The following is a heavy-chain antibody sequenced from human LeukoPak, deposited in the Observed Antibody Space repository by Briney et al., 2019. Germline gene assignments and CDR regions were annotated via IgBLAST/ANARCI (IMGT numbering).Heavy chain of an antibody. Sequence: SETLSLTCTVSGGSISSSSYYWGWIRQPPGKGLEWIGEIYHSGSTNYNPSLKSRVTISVDKSKNQFSLKLSSVTAADTAVYYCTRVSYYGTQPPDWGQGTLVTVSS. D-gene: IGHD3-10*01. CDR3: TRVSYYGTQPPD. CDR1: GGSISSSSYY. J-gene: IGHJ4*02. CDR2: IYHSGST. V-gene: IGHV4-39*07.